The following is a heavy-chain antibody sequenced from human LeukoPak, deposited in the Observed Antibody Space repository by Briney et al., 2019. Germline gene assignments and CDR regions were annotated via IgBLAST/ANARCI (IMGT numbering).Heavy chain of an antibody. CDR2: ISAYNGNT. CDR3: ARDRVYSSGLNWFDP. CDR1: GYTFTSYG. V-gene: IGHV1-18*01. J-gene: IGHJ5*02. Sequence: ASVKVSCKASGYTFTSYGISWVRQAPGQGLEWMGWISAYNGNTNYAQKLQGRVTMTTDTSTSTAYMELRSLRSDDTAVYYCARDRVYSSGLNWFDPWGQGTLVTVSS. D-gene: IGHD6-19*01.